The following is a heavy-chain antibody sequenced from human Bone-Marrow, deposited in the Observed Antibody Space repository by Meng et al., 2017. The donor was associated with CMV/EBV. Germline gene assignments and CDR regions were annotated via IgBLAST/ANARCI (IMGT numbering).Heavy chain of an antibody. Sequence: GGSLRLSCAASGFTFSSYAMHWVRQAPGKGLEWVAVISYDGSNKYYADSVKGRFTISRDNSKNTLYLQMNSLRAEDTAVYYCARDRSPLYGSSGRGVDLWGQGTLVTVSS. D-gene: IGHD3-22*01. CDR2: ISYDGSNK. V-gene: IGHV3-30*04. CDR3: ARDRSPLYGSSGRGVDL. J-gene: IGHJ4*02. CDR1: GFTFSSYA.